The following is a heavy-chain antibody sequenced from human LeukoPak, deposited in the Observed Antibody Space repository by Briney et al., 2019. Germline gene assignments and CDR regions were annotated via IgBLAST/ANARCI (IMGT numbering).Heavy chain of an antibody. CDR1: GGSISSGDYY. J-gene: IGHJ5*02. V-gene: IGHV4-61*08. Sequence: SETLSLTCTVSGGSISSGDYYWSWIRQPPGKGLEWIGYIYYSGSTNYNPSLKSRVTISVDTSKNQFSLKLSSVTAADTAVYYCARLVRGWTDWFDPWGQGTLVTVSS. CDR2: IYYSGST. CDR3: ARLVRGWTDWFDP. D-gene: IGHD3-10*01.